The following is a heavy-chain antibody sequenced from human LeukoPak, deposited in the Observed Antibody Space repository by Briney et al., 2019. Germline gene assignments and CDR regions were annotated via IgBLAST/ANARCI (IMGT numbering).Heavy chain of an antibody. CDR2: IYTSGST. Sequence: SETLSLTCTVSGGSISSYYWSRIRQPAGKGLEWIGRIYTSGSTNYNPSLKSRATMSVDASKNQFSLKLSSVTAADTAVYYCARCAYCSGTSCCLGAFDYWGQGTLVTVSS. V-gene: IGHV4-4*07. D-gene: IGHD2-2*01. CDR1: GGSISSYY. CDR3: ARCAYCSGTSCCLGAFDY. J-gene: IGHJ4*02.